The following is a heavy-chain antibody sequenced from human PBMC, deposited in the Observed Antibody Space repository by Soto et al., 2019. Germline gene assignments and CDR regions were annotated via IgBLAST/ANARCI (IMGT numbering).Heavy chain of an antibody. D-gene: IGHD3-10*01. J-gene: IGHJ5*02. CDR2: ISAYNGNT. CDR1: GYTFTSYG. V-gene: IGHV1-18*01. Sequence: ASVKFYCKASGYTFTSYGISWVRQAPGQGLEWMGWISAYNGNTNYAQKLQGRVTMTTDTSTSTAYMELRSLRSDDTAVYYCARGRLVHNWFDPWGQGTLVTVSS. CDR3: ARGRLVHNWFDP.